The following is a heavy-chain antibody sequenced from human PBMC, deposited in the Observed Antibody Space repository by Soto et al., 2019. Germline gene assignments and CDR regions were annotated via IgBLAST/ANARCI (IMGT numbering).Heavy chain of an antibody. D-gene: IGHD2-21*01. V-gene: IGHV3-30*03. CDR3: SRDQGSSIGGSYYYYYYAMDV. CDR2: ISADGGNK. Sequence: QVQLVESGGGVVQPGRSLRLSCAASGFTFSNYGMHWVRQAPGKGLEWVTVISADGGNKYYADSVKGRFTISRDNSKSTLFLQMNSLRPEDTAVYFCSRDQGSSIGGSYYYYYYAMDVWGQETTVTVSS. CDR1: GFTFSNYG. J-gene: IGHJ6*02.